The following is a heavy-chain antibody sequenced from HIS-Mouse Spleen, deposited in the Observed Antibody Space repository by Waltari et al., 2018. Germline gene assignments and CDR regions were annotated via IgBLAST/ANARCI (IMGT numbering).Heavy chain of an antibody. J-gene: IGHJ2*01. Sequence: QLQLQESGPGLVKPSETLSLTCTVSGGSISSSSYYWGWIRQPPGKGLEWVGSINYSGRTYYNPSRKSGVTISVDTSKNQFSLKLSSVTAADTAVYYCAREIPYSSSWYDWYFDLWGRGTLVTVSS. CDR1: GGSISSSSYY. CDR2: INYSGRT. D-gene: IGHD6-13*01. CDR3: AREIPYSSSWYDWYFDL. V-gene: IGHV4-39*07.